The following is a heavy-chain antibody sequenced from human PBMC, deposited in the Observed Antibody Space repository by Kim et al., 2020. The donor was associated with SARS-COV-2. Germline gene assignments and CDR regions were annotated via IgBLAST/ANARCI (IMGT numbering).Heavy chain of an antibody. D-gene: IGHD6-19*01. V-gene: IGHV1-3*01. CDR1: GYTFTSYN. CDR2: IYPGNGNT. Sequence: ASVKVSCKASGYTFTSYNVHWVRQAPGQSLECMGWIYPGNGNTEYSQRFRGRVTITTDTSARTAYMELSSLRSEDTAVYYCAREAPSYSSGLDLWGQGTLVTVSS. CDR3: AREAPSYSSGLDL. J-gene: IGHJ5*02.